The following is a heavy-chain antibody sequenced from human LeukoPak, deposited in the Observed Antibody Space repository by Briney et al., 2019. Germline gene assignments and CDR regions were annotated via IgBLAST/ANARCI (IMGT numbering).Heavy chain of an antibody. D-gene: IGHD3-22*01. Sequence: GGSLRLSCAASGFTFSNYWMSWVRQAPGKGLEWVANIKKDGSEKYYVDSVKGRFTISRDNAKTSLYLQMNSLRAEDTAVYYCARDLYRIVVVPHYFDYWGQGTLVTVSS. CDR1: GFTFSNYW. J-gene: IGHJ4*02. CDR3: ARDLYRIVVVPHYFDY. CDR2: IKKDGSEK. V-gene: IGHV3-7*01.